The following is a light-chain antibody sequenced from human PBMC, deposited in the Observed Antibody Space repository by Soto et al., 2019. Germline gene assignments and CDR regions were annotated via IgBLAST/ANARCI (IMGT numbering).Light chain of an antibody. V-gene: IGLV2-14*03. Sequence: QSVLTQPASVSGSPGQSITISCTGTSSDVGGYDYVSWYQHHPGKAPKLMIYDVSNRPSGVSNRFSGSKSGNTASLTISGLQADDEADYYCSSSTSSSLYVFGTGPNVTVL. CDR1: SSDVGGYDY. CDR3: SSSTSSSLYV. CDR2: DVS. J-gene: IGLJ1*01.